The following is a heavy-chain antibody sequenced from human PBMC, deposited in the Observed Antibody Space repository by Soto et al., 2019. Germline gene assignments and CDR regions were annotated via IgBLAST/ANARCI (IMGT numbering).Heavy chain of an antibody. D-gene: IGHD3-22*01. V-gene: IGHV4-59*01. CDR2: IYYSGST. J-gene: IGHJ3*02. CDR1: GGSFSSYY. CDR3: ARVRGSYYDSSGYYYSDAFDI. Sequence: QVQLQESGPGLVKPSETLSLTCTVSGGSFSSYYWSWIRQPPGKGLEWIGYIYYSGSTNYNPSLKSRVTISVDTSKNQFSLQLSSVTAADTAVYYCARVRGSYYDSSGYYYSDAFDIWGQGTMVTVSS.